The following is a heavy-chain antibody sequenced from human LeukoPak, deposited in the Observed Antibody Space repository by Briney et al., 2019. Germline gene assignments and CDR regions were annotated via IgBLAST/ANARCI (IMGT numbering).Heavy chain of an antibody. J-gene: IGHJ4*02. CDR2: ITGSGDYT. D-gene: IGHD5-24*01. CDR1: GFSFGSHP. Sequence: GGSLRLSCAASGFSFGSHPMNWVRQAPGKGLEWVSGITGSGDYTYYIDSVQGRFTFSRDNSKNMLFLQMNSLRAEDTAVYYCARGVMAARLYYFDYWGRGILVTVSS. CDR3: ARGVMAARLYYFDY. V-gene: IGHV3-23*01.